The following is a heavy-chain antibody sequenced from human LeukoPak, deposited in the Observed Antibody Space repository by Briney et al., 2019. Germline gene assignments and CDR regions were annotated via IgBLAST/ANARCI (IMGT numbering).Heavy chain of an antibody. V-gene: IGHV5-10-1*01. CDR1: GDSFTSYW. CDR2: IDPSDSYT. D-gene: IGHD2-15*01. J-gene: IGHJ4*02. CDR3: ARTPLYCSGGSCSLGG. Sequence: GESLKISCKCSGDSFTSYWISWVRQMPGKGLEWMGRIDPSDSYTNYSPSFQGHVTISADKSISTAYLQWSSLKASDTAMYYCARTPLYCSGGSCSLGGWGQGTLVTVSS.